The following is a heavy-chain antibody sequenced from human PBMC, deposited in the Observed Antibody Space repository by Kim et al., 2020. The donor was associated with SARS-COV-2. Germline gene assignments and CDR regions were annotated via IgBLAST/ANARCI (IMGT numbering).Heavy chain of an antibody. J-gene: IGHJ6*02. CDR3: ATSPGRDVWSGFVGYYYGMDG. D-gene: IGHD3-3*01. CDR2: IYYSGST. V-gene: IGHV4-39*01. Sequence: SETLSLTCTVSGGSISSSSYYWGWIRRPPGKGLEWIGSIYYSGSTYYNPSLKSRVTISVDTSKNQFSLKLSSVTAADTAVYYCATSPGRDVWSGFVGYYYGMDGWGQGTTVTVSS. CDR1: GGSISSSSYY.